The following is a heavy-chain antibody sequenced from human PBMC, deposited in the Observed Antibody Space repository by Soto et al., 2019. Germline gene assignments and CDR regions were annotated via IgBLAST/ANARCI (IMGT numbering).Heavy chain of an antibody. CDR2: ITSSGSTT. V-gene: IGHV3-48*03. J-gene: IGHJ4*02. D-gene: IGHD3-16*02. Sequence: PGGSLRLSCAASGFTFSSYEMNWARQAPGKGLEWISYITSSGSTTYYADSVKGRFTISRDNAKNSLYLQMNSLRADDTAVYYCARGNSPVNVHWGQGTLVTVSS. CDR1: GFTFSSYE. CDR3: ARGNSPVNVH.